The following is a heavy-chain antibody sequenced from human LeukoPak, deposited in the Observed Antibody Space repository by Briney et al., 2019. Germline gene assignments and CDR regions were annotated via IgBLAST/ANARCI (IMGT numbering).Heavy chain of an antibody. CDR2: IYYSGST. Sequence: SETLSLTCTVSGGSVSSGSYYWSWIRQPPGKGLEWIGYIYYSGSTNYNPSLKSRVTISVDTSKNQFSLELSSVTAADTAVYYCARAMYYYDSSGYYYPLWFDPWGQGTLVTVSS. CDR3: ARAMYYYDSSGYYYPLWFDP. V-gene: IGHV4-61*01. D-gene: IGHD3-22*01. CDR1: GGSVSSGSYY. J-gene: IGHJ5*02.